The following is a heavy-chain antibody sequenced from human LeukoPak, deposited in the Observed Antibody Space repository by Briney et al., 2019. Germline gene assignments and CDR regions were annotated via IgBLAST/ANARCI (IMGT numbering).Heavy chain of an antibody. D-gene: IGHD2-2*01. CDR3: ATRYCSIAACRASSYKCMDV. V-gene: IGHV3-7*01. CDR1: GFTFTSYW. Sequence: GGSLRLSCAASGFTFTSYWMTWVRQAPGKGLEWVANINEDGGGRYYVDSVKGRFTISRDNAKNSVHLQTNSLRAKDTAVYYCATRYCSIAACRASSYKCMDVWGKGTTVTVSS. CDR2: INEDGGGR. J-gene: IGHJ6*04.